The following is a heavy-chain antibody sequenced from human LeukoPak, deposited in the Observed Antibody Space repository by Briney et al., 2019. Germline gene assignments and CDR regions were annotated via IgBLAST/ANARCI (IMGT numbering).Heavy chain of an antibody. CDR2: IYTSGST. CDR1: GGSISSGSYY. J-gene: IGHJ6*03. Sequence: PSETLSLTCTVSGGSISSGSYYWSWIRQPAGKGLEWIGRIYTSGSTHYNPSLKSRVTISVDTSKNQFSLKLSSVTAADTAVYYCARDRRYYYGSGSQYYYYYMDVWGKGTTVTISS. D-gene: IGHD3-10*01. V-gene: IGHV4-61*02. CDR3: ARDRRYYYGSGSQYYYYYMDV.